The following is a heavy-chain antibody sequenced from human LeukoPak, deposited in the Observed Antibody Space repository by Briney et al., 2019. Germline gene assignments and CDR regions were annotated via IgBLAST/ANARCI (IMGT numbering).Heavy chain of an antibody. V-gene: IGHV1-24*01. CDR3: ARAKNARGPGPFDY. D-gene: IGHD3-10*01. CDR1: GYTLTELS. Sequence: ASVKVSCKVSGYTLTELSMHWVRQAPGKGLEWMGGFDPEDGETIYAQKFQGRVTMTEDTSTDTAYMELSRLRYEDTAIYYCARAKNARGPGPFDYWGQGTVVTVSS. CDR2: FDPEDGET. J-gene: IGHJ4*02.